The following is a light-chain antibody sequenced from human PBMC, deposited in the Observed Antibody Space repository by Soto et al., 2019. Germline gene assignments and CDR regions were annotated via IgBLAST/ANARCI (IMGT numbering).Light chain of an antibody. V-gene: IGLV2-14*01. CDR1: SSDIGGYHY. CDR3: SSYTSSSTYV. CDR2: EVS. J-gene: IGLJ1*01. Sequence: QSVLTQPASVSGSPGQSITISCTRTSSDIGGYHYVSWYQHHPGKAPKLMIYEVSNRPPGVSNRFSGSKSDNTASLIISGLQAEDEADYYCSSYTSSSTYVFGTGTKLTVL.